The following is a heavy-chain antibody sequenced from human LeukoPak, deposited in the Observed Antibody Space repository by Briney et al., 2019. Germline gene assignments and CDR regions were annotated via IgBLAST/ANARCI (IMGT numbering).Heavy chain of an antibody. J-gene: IGHJ3*02. V-gene: IGHV3-48*02. CDR3: EREGHYGALDI. D-gene: IGHD3-10*01. CDR1: GFSFSHYS. CDR2: ISSSTTLI. Sequence: GGSLRLSCAASGFSFSHYSMKWVRQAPGKGLEWVSYISSSTTLINYADSVKGRFTISRDNAKSSLYLQMNSLRDEDTALYFCEREGHYGALDIWGQGTMVTVSS.